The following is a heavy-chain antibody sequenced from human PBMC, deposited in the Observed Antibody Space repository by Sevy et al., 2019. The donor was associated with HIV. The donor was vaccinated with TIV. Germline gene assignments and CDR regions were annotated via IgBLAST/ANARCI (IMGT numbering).Heavy chain of an antibody. CDR2: IYPGESYT. J-gene: IGHJ5*02. V-gene: IGHV5-51*01. Sequence: GESLKISCKGSGYSFTSYWIGWVRQMPGKGLGGRGIIYPGESYTRYSPYFQGQVTITADKSISTAYLQWSSLKASDTAMYYCARSQGRITMMEGWFDPWGQGTLVTVSS. CDR3: ARSQGRITMMEGWFDP. CDR1: GYSFTSYW. D-gene: IGHD3-22*01.